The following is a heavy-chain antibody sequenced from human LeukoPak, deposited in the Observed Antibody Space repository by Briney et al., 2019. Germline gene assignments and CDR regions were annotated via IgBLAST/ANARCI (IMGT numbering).Heavy chain of an antibody. V-gene: IGHV3-7*01. CDR3: ARDLGSSWFDYFDY. D-gene: IGHD6-13*01. CDR2: IKQDGSEK. CDR1: GFTFSSYW. Sequence: PGGSLRLSCAASGFTFSSYWMSWVRQAPGKGLEWAANIKQDGSEKYYVDSVKGRFTISRDNAKNSLYLQMNSLRAEDTAVYYCARDLGSSWFDYFDYWGQGTLVTVSS. J-gene: IGHJ4*02.